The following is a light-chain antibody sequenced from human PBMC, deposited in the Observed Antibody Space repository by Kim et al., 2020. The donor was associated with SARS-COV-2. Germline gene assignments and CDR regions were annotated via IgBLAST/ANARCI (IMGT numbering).Light chain of an antibody. CDR3: QQYGSSYT. Sequence: DIELAQSPATLSVSPGERATLTCRASQSVSSSYVAWYQQKPGQAPRLLIYGASSGATGIPDRFSGSGSGTDFTLTISRLAPEDFAVYYCQQYGSSYTFGQGTKLEI. V-gene: IGKV3-20*01. J-gene: IGKJ2*01. CDR2: GAS. CDR1: QSVSSSY.